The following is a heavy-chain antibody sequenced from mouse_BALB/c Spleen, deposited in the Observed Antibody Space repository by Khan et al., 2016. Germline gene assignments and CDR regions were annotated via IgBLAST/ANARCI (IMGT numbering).Heavy chain of an antibody. CDR1: GYTFTSYW. CDR3: ARGGYGNYVFAY. J-gene: IGHJ3*01. V-gene: IGHV1-87*01. Sequence: QVQLQQSGAELARPGASVKLSCKASGYTFTSYWMQWVKQRPGQGLQWIGTIYPGDGDTRYTQKFKGKATLTADKSSSTAYMQLSSLASEDSAVYYGARGGYGNYVFAYWGQGTLDTVSA. CDR2: IYPGDGDT. D-gene: IGHD2-1*01.